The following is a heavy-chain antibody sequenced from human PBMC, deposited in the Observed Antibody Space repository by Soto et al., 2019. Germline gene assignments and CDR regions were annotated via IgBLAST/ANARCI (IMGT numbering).Heavy chain of an antibody. CDR3: ARVLIVVVTPEVFDY. CDR1: GGSISSGDYY. Sequence: SETLSLTCTVSGGSISSGDYYWSWIRQPPGKGLEWIGYIYYSGSTYYNPSLKSRVTISVDTSKNQFSLKLSSVTAADTAVYYCARVLIVVVTPEVFDYWGQGTLVTVS. J-gene: IGHJ4*02. D-gene: IGHD3-22*01. CDR2: IYYSGST. V-gene: IGHV4-30-4*01.